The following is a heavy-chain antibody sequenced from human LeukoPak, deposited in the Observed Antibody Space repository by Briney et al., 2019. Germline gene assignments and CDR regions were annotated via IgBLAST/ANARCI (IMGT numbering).Heavy chain of an antibody. V-gene: IGHV1-8*01. J-gene: IGHJ4*02. CDR3: ARSPHILTGENFDY. CDR2: MNVNSGNA. Sequence: ASVKVSCKASGYTFTSYEINWVRQATGQGLEWMGWMNVNSGNAGYAQNFQGRVTMTRDTSISTAYMELSRLRSDDTAVYYCARSPHILTGENFDYWGQGTLVTVSS. D-gene: IGHD3-9*01. CDR1: GYTFTSYE.